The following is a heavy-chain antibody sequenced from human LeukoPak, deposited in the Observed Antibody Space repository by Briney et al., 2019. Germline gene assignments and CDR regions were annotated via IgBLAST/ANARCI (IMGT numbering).Heavy chain of an antibody. J-gene: IGHJ6*03. CDR2: IYYSGST. CDR3: ARDDCGGDCYYYYYYMDV. D-gene: IGHD2-21*02. Sequence: SETLSLTCAVYGGSFSGDFWSWIRQSPGKGLEWIGSIYYSGSTYYNPSLKSRVTISVDTSKNQFSLKLSSVTAADTAVYYCARDDCGGDCYYYYYYMDVWGKGTTVTVSS. CDR1: GGSFSGDF. V-gene: IGHV4-34*01.